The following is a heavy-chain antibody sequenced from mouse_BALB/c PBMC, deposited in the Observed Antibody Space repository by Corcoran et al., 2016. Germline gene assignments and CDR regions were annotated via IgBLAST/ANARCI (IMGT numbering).Heavy chain of an antibody. CDR1: GYTFTDYH. CDR2: VNPNNGGT. Sequence: EVLLQQSGPELMKPGASVKIPCKASGYTFTDYHIDWVKQSHGKSLEWIGYVNPNNGGTSHNQKFKDKATLTVDKSSSTAYMELRSLTSEDTAVYYWARRDYYGSSPFDYWGQGTILTVSS. V-gene: IGHV1-18*01. CDR3: ARRDYYGSSPFDY. J-gene: IGHJ2*01. D-gene: IGHD1-1*01.